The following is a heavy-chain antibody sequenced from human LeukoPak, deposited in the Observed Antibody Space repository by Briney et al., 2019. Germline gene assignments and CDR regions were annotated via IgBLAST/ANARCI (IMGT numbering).Heavy chain of an antibody. CDR3: ARDTYSSGWYVSDY. CDR1: GFTFSSYW. V-gene: IGHV3-74*01. D-gene: IGHD6-19*01. CDR2: INSDGSST. Sequence: GGSLRLSCAASGFTFSSYWMHWVRQAPGKGLVWVSRINSDGSSTSYADSVKGRFTISRDNAKNTLYLQMNSLRAEDAAVYYCARDTYSSGWYVSDYWGQGTLVTVSS. J-gene: IGHJ4*02.